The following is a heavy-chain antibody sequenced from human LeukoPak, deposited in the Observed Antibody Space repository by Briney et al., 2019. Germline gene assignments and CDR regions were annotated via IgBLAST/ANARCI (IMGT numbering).Heavy chain of an antibody. CDR2: ISWNSGSI. J-gene: IGHJ3*02. CDR1: GFTFDDYA. D-gene: IGHD3-10*01. Sequence: GRSLRLSCAASGFTFDDYAMHWVRQAPGKGLEWVSGISWNSGSIGYADSVKGRFTISRDNSKNTLYLQMNSLRAEDTAVYYCAKSPGGAFDIWGQGTMVTVSS. V-gene: IGHV3-9*01. CDR3: AKSPGGAFDI.